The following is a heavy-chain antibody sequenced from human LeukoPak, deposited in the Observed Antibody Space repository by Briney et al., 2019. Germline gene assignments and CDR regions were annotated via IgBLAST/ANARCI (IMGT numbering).Heavy chain of an antibody. CDR2: IIPIFGTA. CDR1: GGTFSSYA. J-gene: IGHJ5*02. CDR3: AREGSSGWYWSWFDP. Sequence: ASVKVSCKASGGTFSSYAISWVRQAPGQGLEWMGGIIPIFGTANYAQKFQGRVTITADESTSTAYMELSSLRSEDTAVYYCAREGSSGWYWSWFDPWGQGTLVTASS. D-gene: IGHD6-19*01. V-gene: IGHV1-69*01.